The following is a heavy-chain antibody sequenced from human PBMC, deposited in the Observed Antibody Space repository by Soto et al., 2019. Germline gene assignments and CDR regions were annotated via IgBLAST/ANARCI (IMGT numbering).Heavy chain of an antibody. CDR3: TTLNNWNYVRFGAPDYYYYMDV. J-gene: IGHJ6*03. CDR2: IKSKTDGGTT. CDR1: GFTFSNAW. Sequence: GGSLRLSCAASGFTFSNAWMSWVRQAPGKGLEWVGRIKSKTDGGTTDYPAPVKGRFTTSRDDSKNTLYLQMNSLKTADTAVYYCTTLNNWNYVRFGAPDYYYYMDVWGKGTTVTVSS. D-gene: IGHD1-7*01. V-gene: IGHV3-15*01.